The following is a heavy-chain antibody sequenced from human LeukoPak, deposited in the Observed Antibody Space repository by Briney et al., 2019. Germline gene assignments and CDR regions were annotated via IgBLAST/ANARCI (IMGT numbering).Heavy chain of an antibody. J-gene: IGHJ5*02. D-gene: IGHD3-10*01. CDR2: ISSSSSYI. CDR1: GSTFSSYS. CDR3: VSPSPGLFDP. V-gene: IGHV3-21*01. Sequence: GGSLRLSCAASGSTFSSYSMNWVCQAPGKGLEWVSSISSSSSYIYYADSVKGRFTISRDNAKNSLYLQMNSLRAEDTAVYYCVSPSPGLFDPWGQGTLVTVSS.